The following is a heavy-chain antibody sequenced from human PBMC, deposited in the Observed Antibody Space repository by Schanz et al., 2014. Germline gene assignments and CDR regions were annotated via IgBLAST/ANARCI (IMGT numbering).Heavy chain of an antibody. D-gene: IGHD3-10*01. V-gene: IGHV1-69*09. CDR1: GYSFTTYD. Sequence: QVQLVQSGAEVKKPGASVRVSCKASGYSFTTYDVNWVRQATGQGLEWMGRIIPILGITNVAQTFQDRVTITADKSTSTAYMELRSLISDDTAVYYCVRDAGWAFGDYHGMDVWGQGTSVTVSS. CDR3: VRDAGWAFGDYHGMDV. J-gene: IGHJ6*02. CDR2: IIPILGIT.